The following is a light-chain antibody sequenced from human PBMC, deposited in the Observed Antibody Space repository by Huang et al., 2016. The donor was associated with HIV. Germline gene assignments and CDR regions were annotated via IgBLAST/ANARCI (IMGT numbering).Light chain of an antibody. CDR2: DAS. CDR1: HIVDSN. J-gene: IGKJ4*01. Sequence: EIVMTQSPATLSVSPGERATLSCRASHIVDSNLAWYQQKPGQAPRLLIYDASTRATCVPARFSVSRSETDFTLTISSLQSEDFAVYYCQQYNKWPPLTFGGGTKVEIK. V-gene: IGKV3-15*01. CDR3: QQYNKWPPLT.